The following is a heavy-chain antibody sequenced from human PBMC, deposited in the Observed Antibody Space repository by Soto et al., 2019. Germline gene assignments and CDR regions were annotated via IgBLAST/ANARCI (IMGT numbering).Heavy chain of an antibody. Sequence: GGSLRLSCAASGFPFSSYAMSWVRQAPGKGLEWVSLISSNGGSPYYADSVKGRFTISRDNSKNTLYLEMNSLRAEDTAVYYCVKSGYSNYLDYWGQGTLVTVSS. V-gene: IGHV3-23*01. CDR3: VKSGYSNYLDY. D-gene: IGHD4-4*01. CDR1: GFPFSSYA. J-gene: IGHJ4*02. CDR2: ISSNGGSP.